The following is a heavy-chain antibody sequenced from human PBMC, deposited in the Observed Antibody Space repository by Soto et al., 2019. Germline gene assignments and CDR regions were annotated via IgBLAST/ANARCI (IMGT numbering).Heavy chain of an antibody. V-gene: IGHV1-2*02. D-gene: IGHD3-9*01. CDR2: ISPRSGGT. J-gene: IGHJ4*02. CDR1: GYTFIDCY. Sequence: ASVKVSCKASGYTFIDCYMHWVRQAPGQGFEWMGRISPRSGGTNYAQKFQGRVTMTWDTSLNTAYMELSSLISEDTAVYYCARPPGYISDWYYFDLWGQGTLVTVSS. CDR3: ARPPGYISDWYYFDL.